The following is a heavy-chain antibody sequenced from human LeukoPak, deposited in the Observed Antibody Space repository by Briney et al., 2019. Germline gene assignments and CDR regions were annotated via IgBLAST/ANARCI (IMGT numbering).Heavy chain of an antibody. CDR3: AKYAPPTTVVTRFFDY. J-gene: IGHJ4*02. CDR2: IYSGGTT. Sequence: GGSLRLSCAASGFTVSTNYMSWVRQAPGKGLEWVSVIYSGGTTNYADSAKGRFTISRDNSKNTLYLQMSSLRAEDTAVYYCAKYAPPTTVVTRFFDYWGQGTLVTVSS. D-gene: IGHD4-23*01. V-gene: IGHV3-53*01. CDR1: GFTVSTNY.